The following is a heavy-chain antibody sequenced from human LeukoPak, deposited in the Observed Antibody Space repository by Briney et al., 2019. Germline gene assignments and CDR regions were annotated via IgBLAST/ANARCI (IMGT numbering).Heavy chain of an antibody. CDR3: ARVNLRGSQYNWFDP. CDR1: GGTLNSHT. V-gene: IGHV1-69*08. Sequence: ASVKVSCKASGGTLNSHTFSWVRQAPGQGLGWMGRITPIIDSAKYAQNFQDRVSIIADKSTSTVYLELSSLRSEDTAVYFCARVNLRGSQYNWFDPWGQGTLVTVPS. CDR2: ITPIIDSA. D-gene: IGHD1-26*01. J-gene: IGHJ5*02.